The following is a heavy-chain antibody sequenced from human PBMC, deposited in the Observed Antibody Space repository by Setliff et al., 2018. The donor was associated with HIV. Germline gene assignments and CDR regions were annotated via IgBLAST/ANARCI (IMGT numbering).Heavy chain of an antibody. CDR2: IYYTGST. CDR1: GGSISSRGDY. D-gene: IGHD2-8*01. J-gene: IGHJ6*03. Sequence: SETLSLTCTASGGSISSRGDYWSWVRQHPGKGLEWIGYIYYTGSTYSNPSLQSRVGISVDTSKNQFSLRLNSVTAADTAVYYCARDSANGKTANLNYLDVWGKGTTVTVSS. V-gene: IGHV4-31*03. CDR3: ARDSANGKTANLNYLDV.